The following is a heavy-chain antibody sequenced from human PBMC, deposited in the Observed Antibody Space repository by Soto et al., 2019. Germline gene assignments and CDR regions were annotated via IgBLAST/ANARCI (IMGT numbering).Heavy chain of an antibody. CDR2: IIPIFGTA. D-gene: IGHD6-19*01. V-gene: IGHV1-69*01. CDR3: ALGQGWNYVDY. CDR1: GGSFNRHT. Sequence: QVQLVQSGAEVRKPGSSVRVSCKASGGSFNRHTISWVRQAPGQGLEWMGGIIPIFGTANHAQKFQGRVTIIADESTSTVYMELSSLRSEDTAVYYCALGQGWNYVDYWGQGTLVTVSS. J-gene: IGHJ4*02.